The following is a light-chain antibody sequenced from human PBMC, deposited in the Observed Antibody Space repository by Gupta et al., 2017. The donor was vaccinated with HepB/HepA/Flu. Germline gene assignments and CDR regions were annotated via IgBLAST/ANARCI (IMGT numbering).Light chain of an antibody. J-gene: IGKJ4*01. Sequence: DIQVTQFPSSLSASVGDSVTITCRTSQTIKSFLNWYQHRPGRAPKLLTYSASVLQSGVPSRFSGSGSATEFTLTISGLLPEDFATYYCQESCTPHFTFGGGTRVEI. CDR2: SAS. V-gene: IGKV1-39*02. CDR3: QESCTPHFT. CDR1: QTIKSF.